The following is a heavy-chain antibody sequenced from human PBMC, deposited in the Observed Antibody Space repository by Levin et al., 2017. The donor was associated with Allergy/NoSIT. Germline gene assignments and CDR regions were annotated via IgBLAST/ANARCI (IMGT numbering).Heavy chain of an antibody. D-gene: IGHD2-21*01. Sequence: SETLSLPFPFSFSSLLPSSFLFLLPPPLRGLEWIGYIHYDGNTNYNPSLKSRITISLDTSKNEFSLKLRSVTAADTAVYYCAREYGGDWYFDLWGRGTLVTVSS. CDR3: AREYGGDWYFDL. CDR2: IHYDGNT. CDR1: FSSLLPSS. J-gene: IGHJ2*01. V-gene: IGHV4-59*01.